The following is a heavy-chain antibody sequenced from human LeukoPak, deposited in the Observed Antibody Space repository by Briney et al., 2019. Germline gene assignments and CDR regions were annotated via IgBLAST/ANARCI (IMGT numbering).Heavy chain of an antibody. Sequence: PGGSLRLSCAASGFTFGDSTMHWVRQASGKGLEWVGHIGNKARNYATEYAASLKGRFTISRDDSKDTAYLQVNSLKTEDTAVYYCAGDYNPWTGLKYWGQGTLVTVSS. CDR1: GFTFGDST. J-gene: IGHJ4*02. CDR2: IGNKARNYAT. V-gene: IGHV3-73*01. CDR3: AGDYNPWTGLKY. D-gene: IGHD1-1*01.